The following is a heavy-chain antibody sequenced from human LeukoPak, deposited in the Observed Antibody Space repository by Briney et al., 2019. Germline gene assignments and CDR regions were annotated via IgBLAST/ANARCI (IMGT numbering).Heavy chain of an antibody. CDR1: GGSISSYY. J-gene: IGHJ4*02. Sequence: SATLSLTCPVSGGSISSYYWSLIRQPPGKGLEWIGYIYYSGSTNYNPSLKSRVTISVDTSKNQFSLKLSSVTAADTAVYYCARGGGTVVTHDYWGQGTLVTVSS. D-gene: IGHD4-23*01. V-gene: IGHV4-59*01. CDR3: ARGGGTVVTHDY. CDR2: IYYSGST.